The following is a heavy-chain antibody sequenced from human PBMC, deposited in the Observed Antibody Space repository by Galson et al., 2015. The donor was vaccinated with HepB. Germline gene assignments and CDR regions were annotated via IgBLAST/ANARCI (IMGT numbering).Heavy chain of an antibody. V-gene: IGHV3-7*01. CDR3: ARDQTYYDYVWGSYRPKVYYFDY. CDR2: IKQDGSEK. CDR1: GFTFSSYW. J-gene: IGHJ4*02. D-gene: IGHD3-16*02. Sequence: SLRLSCAASGFTFSSYWMSWVRQAPGKGLEWVANIKQDGSEKYYVDSVKGRFTISRDNAKNSLYLQMNSLRAEDTAVYYCARDQTYYDYVWGSYRPKVYYFDYWGQGTLVTVSS.